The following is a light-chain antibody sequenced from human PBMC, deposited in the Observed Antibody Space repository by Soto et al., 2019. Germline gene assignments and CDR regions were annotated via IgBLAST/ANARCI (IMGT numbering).Light chain of an antibody. CDR1: QSISNL. Sequence: DIQMTQSPSSLSASVGDRVTITCRASQSISNLLNWYQQKPGKAPKLLIYGTSTLQSGVPSRFSGSGSGTDFTLTISSLQREDFATYYCQQSYSYSWTFGQGTKVEIK. J-gene: IGKJ1*01. CDR3: QQSYSYSWT. V-gene: IGKV1-39*01. CDR2: GTS.